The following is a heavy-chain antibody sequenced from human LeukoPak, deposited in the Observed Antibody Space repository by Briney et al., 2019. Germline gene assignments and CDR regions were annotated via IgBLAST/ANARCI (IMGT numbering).Heavy chain of an antibody. CDR1: GDSISSYY. CDR2: IHYSGGT. Sequence: SETLSLTCTVSGDSISSYYWNWIRQPPGKGLEWIGYIHYSGGTNYNPSLKSRVTISLDTSKNQFSLRLSSVTAADTAVYYCAKGGYCSGGSCYAVGPTDLYFDYWGQGTLVTVSS. J-gene: IGHJ4*02. V-gene: IGHV4-59*01. CDR3: AKGGYCSGGSCYAVGPTDLYFDY. D-gene: IGHD2-15*01.